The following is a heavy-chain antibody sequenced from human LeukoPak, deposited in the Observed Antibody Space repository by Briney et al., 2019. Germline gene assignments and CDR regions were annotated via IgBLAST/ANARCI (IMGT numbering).Heavy chain of an antibody. CDR3: ARHFIARVAVAGSWFER. Sequence: SETLSLTCTVSGGSISSYYWSWIRQPPGKGLEWIGYIYYSGSTNYNPSLKSRVTISVDTSKNQFSLKLSSVTAADTAVYYCARHFIARVAVAGSWFERWGQGTLVTVSS. CDR2: IYYSGST. CDR1: GGSISSYY. V-gene: IGHV4-59*08. D-gene: IGHD6-19*01. J-gene: IGHJ5*02.